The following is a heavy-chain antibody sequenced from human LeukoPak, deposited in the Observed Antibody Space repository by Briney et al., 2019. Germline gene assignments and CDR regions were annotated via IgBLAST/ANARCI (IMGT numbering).Heavy chain of an antibody. Sequence: GGSLRLSCAASGFTFSSYAMSWVRQAPGKGLEWVSAISGSGGSTYFADSVKGRFTISRDNSKNTLYLQMNSLRAEDTAVYYCAKDRRATLRGYYYYGMDVWGQGTTVTVSS. V-gene: IGHV3-23*01. CDR1: GFTFSSYA. CDR3: AKDRRATLRGYYYYGMDV. CDR2: ISGSGGST. J-gene: IGHJ6*02. D-gene: IGHD2-15*01.